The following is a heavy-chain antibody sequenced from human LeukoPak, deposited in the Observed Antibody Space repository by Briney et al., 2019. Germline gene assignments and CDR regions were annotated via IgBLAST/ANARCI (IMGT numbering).Heavy chain of an antibody. CDR2: INPSGGST. J-gene: IGHJ4*02. CDR3: ARDPSIAVAGTGVDFDY. D-gene: IGHD6-19*01. V-gene: IGHV1-46*01. Sequence: ASVKVSCKSSGYTFTGHYMHWMRQAPGQGLEWMGIINPSGGSTSYAQKFQGRVTMTRDTSTSTVYMELDSLRSEDTAVYYCARDPSIAVAGTGVDFDYWGQGTLVTVSS. CDR1: GYTFTGHY.